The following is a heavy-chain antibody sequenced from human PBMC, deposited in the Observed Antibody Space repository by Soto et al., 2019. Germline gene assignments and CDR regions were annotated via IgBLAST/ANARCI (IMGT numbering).Heavy chain of an antibody. CDR2: VYLSGST. V-gene: IGHV4-59*01. J-gene: IGHJ6*02. CDR3: ARTYSSSYSRYPVYYGMDV. Sequence: SETLSLTCTVSGDSISSYFWSWIRQPPGKGLEWIGCVYLSGSTNYSPSLKRRVSISVDTSKNQFSLRLTSVTAADTAVYYCARTYSSSYSRYPVYYGMDVWVQGTTVTVSS. D-gene: IGHD3-22*01. CDR1: GDSISSYF.